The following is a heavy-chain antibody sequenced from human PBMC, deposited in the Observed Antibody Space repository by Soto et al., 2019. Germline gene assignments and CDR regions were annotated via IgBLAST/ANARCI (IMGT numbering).Heavy chain of an antibody. CDR2: INPNSGGT. J-gene: IGHJ3*01. D-gene: IGHD3-22*01. CDR3: EISDSSKGDAFDL. V-gene: IGHV1-2*04. CDR1: GYTFTCYY. Sequence: ASVKVSCRASGYTFTCYYTHWVRQTPGQGLEWMGWINPNSGGTNYAQKFQGWVTMTRDTSISTAYMELSRLRSDDTAVYYCEISDSSKGDAFDLWGQGTMVTVSS.